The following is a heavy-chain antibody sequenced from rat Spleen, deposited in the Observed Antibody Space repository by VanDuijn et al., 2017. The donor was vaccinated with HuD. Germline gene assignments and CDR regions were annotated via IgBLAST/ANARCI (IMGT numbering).Heavy chain of an antibody. D-gene: IGHD1-4*01. Sequence: QVQLKESGPGLVQPSQTLSLACTVSAFSLTSYHVHWVRQPSGKGLEWMGVIWTGGNTEYNSPQKARLNITRDTSKSQNFLKMNSLQTEDTATYYWARELPGYNPFDYWGQGVMVTVSS. J-gene: IGHJ2*01. V-gene: IGHV2-43*01. CDR1: AFSLTSYH. CDR3: ARELPGYNPFDY. CDR2: IWTGGNT.